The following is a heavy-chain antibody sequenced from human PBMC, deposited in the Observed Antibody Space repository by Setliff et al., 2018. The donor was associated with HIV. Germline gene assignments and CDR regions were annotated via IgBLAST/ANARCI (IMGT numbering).Heavy chain of an antibody. CDR1: GGSISSGDYY. CDR2: ISTSGST. CDR3: ARDDRCSGGSCYSY. Sequence: PSETLSLTCTVSGGSISSGDYYWSWIRQPAGKGLEWIGHISTSGSTNYNPSLKSRVTISVDTSNNQFSLSLSSVTAADTAVYYCARDDRCSGGSCYSYWGQGSLVTVSS. J-gene: IGHJ4*02. D-gene: IGHD2-15*01. V-gene: IGHV4-61*09.